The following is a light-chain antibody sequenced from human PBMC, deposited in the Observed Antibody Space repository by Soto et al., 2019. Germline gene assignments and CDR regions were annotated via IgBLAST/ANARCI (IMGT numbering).Light chain of an antibody. CDR2: EVS. J-gene: IGLJ2*01. Sequence: QLVLTQPASVSGSPGQSITISCTGTSSDVGGHKYVSWYQHHPGKAPKLMIYEVSNRPSGVSDRFSGSKSGNTASLTISGLQAEDEADYYCSSYTSSSSLVFGGGTKLTVL. V-gene: IGLV2-14*01. CDR3: SSYTSSSSLV. CDR1: SSDVGGHKY.